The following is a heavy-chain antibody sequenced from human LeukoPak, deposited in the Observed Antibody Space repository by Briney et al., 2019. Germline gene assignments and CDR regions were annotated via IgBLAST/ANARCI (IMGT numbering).Heavy chain of an antibody. CDR1: GGSISSGDYY. D-gene: IGHD2-15*01. CDR2: IYYSGST. J-gene: IGHJ2*01. CDR3: ARGGKAAVRFDL. V-gene: IGHV4-30-4*01. Sequence: SETLSLTCTVSGGSISSGDYYWSWIRQPPGKGLVWIGYIYYSGSTYYNPSLKSRVTISVDTPKNQFSLKLSSVTAADTAVYYCARGGKAAVRFDLWGRGTLVTVSS.